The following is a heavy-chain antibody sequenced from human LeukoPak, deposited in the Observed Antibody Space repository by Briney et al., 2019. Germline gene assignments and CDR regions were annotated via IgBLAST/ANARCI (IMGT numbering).Heavy chain of an antibody. CDR1: GFTVSNNY. CDR2: ISGSGGRT. V-gene: IGHV3-23*01. J-gene: IGHJ4*02. D-gene: IGHD6-19*01. Sequence: GGSLRLSCAASGFTVSNNYMSWVRQAPGKGLEWVSAISGSGGRTYYADSVKGRFTIARDNSKNTLYLQMNSLRAEDTAVYYCAKDLVAGRSSGSTSTDFDYWGQGTLVTVSS. CDR3: AKDLVAGRSSGSTSTDFDY.